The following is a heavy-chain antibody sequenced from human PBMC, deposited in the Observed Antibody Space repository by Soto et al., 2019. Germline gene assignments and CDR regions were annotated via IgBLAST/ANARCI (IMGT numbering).Heavy chain of an antibody. J-gene: IGHJ4*02. CDR3: ARLRGLGWFGEQSSFDS. CDR2: IFPGNSDT. CDR1: GYTFTSYW. D-gene: IGHD3-10*01. Sequence: EVQLVQSGAEVKKPGDSVKISCKGSGYTFTSYWIGWVRQMPEKGLEWMGIIFPGNSDTRYSPSFQGRVSISEDKSISTASPQLNDLNASDTTIYYCARLRGLGWFGEQSSFDSWGQGTLVTVSS. V-gene: IGHV5-51*03.